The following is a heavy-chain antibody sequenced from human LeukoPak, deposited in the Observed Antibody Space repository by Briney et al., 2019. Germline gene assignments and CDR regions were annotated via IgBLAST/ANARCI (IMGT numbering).Heavy chain of an antibody. CDR3: ASWRSSKNYYYYYMDV. J-gene: IGHJ6*03. CDR2: IIPIFGTA. Sequence: GASVKVSCKASGGTFSSYAISWVRQAPGQGLEWMGGIIPIFGTANYAQKFQGRVTITADKSTSTAYMELSSLRSEDTAVYYCASWRSSKNYYYYYMDVWGKGTTVTISS. CDR1: GGTFSSYA. V-gene: IGHV1-69*06. D-gene: IGHD6-13*01.